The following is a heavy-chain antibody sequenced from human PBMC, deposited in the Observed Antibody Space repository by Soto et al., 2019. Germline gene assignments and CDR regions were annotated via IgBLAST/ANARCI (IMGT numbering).Heavy chain of an antibody. CDR2: VSGGGTST. CDR1: GFSFGGYA. J-gene: IGHJ6*02. CDR3: AKWGGYYAYYSEMDV. Sequence: EVQLVESGGDFVQPGGFLRLSCAGYGFSFGGYAMSWVRQAPGKGLEWISGVSGGGTSTYYAGSVKGRFTISRDSSVVYLQMNSLRADDTAVYYCAKWGGYYAYYSEMDVWGRGTTVTVSS. V-gene: IGHV3-23*04. D-gene: IGHD1-26*01.